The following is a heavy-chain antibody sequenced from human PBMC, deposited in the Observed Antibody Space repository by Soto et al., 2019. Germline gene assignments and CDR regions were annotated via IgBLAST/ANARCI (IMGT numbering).Heavy chain of an antibody. CDR1: GGSVSSDTHY. CDR3: AGIPGGIAAAGTYYYYYGMDV. Sequence: PSETLSLTCTVSGGSVSSDTHYWSWIRQPPGKRLEWIGFIYSSGSTNYNPSLKSRVTMSVDTSKNQFSLKLRSVIVADTAVYYCAGIPGGIAAAGTYYYYYGMDVWGQGTTVTVSS. J-gene: IGHJ6*02. CDR2: IYSSGST. V-gene: IGHV4-61*01. D-gene: IGHD6-13*01.